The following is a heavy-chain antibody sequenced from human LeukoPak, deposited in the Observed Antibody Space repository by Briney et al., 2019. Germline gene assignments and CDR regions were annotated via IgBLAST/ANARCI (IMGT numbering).Heavy chain of an antibody. V-gene: IGHV4-59*01. J-gene: IGHJ4*02. CDR1: GGSISSYY. CDR2: IYYSGST. Sequence: SETLSLTCTVAGGSISSYYWSWIRQPPRKGLEWIGYIYYSGSTNYNPSLKSRVTISVDTSKNQFSLKLSSVTAADTAVYYCARDTAMAIWGQGTLVTVSS. CDR3: ARDTAMAI. D-gene: IGHD5-18*01.